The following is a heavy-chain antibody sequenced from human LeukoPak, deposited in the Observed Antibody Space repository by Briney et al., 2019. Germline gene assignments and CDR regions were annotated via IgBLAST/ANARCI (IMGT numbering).Heavy chain of an antibody. Sequence: SETLSLTCAVYGGSFSGYYWSWIRQPPGKGLGWIGEINHSGSTNYNPSLKSRVTISVDTSKNQFSLKLSSVTAADTAVYYCARTRDTAMVYDYWGQGTLVTVSS. CDR1: GGSFSGYY. J-gene: IGHJ4*02. CDR2: INHSGST. CDR3: ARTRDTAMVYDY. D-gene: IGHD5-18*01. V-gene: IGHV4-34*01.